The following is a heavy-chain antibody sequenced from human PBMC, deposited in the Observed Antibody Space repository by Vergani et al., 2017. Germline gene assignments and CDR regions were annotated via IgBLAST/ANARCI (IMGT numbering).Heavy chain of an antibody. D-gene: IGHD3-10*01. CDR1: GFTFSSYA. V-gene: IGHV3-23*01. CDR3: AKDLRVLLWFGELSFDY. Sequence: EVQLLESGGGLVQPGGSLRLSCAASGFTFSSYAMSWVRQAPGKGLEWVSAISGSGGSTYYADSVKGRLTISRDNSKNTLYLQMNSLRAEDTAVYYCAKDLRVLLWFGELSFDYWGQGTLVTVSS. J-gene: IGHJ4*02. CDR2: ISGSGGST.